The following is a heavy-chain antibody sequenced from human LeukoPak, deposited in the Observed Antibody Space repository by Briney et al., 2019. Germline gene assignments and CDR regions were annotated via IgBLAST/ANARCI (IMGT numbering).Heavy chain of an antibody. CDR3: ARVGIYCSSTSCYSAWAGNYYYYGMDV. CDR2: INHSGST. D-gene: IGHD2-2*01. Sequence: KPSETLSLTCAVYGGSFSGYYWSWIRQPPGKGLEWIGEINHSGSTNYNPSLKSQVSISVDTSKNQFSLKLSSVTAADTAVYYCARVGIYCSSTSCYSAWAGNYYYYGMDVWGQGTTVTVSS. CDR1: GGSFSGYY. J-gene: IGHJ6*02. V-gene: IGHV4-34*01.